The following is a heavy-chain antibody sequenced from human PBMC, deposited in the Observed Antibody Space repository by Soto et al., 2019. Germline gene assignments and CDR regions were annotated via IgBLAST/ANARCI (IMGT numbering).Heavy chain of an antibody. J-gene: IGHJ4*02. CDR1: GFTFSSYG. Sequence: QVQLVESGGGVVQPGRSLRLSCAASGFTFSSYGMHWVRQAPGKGLEWVAVISYDGSNKYYADSVKGRLTISRDNSKNTLYLQMNSLRAEDTAVYYCANSPLSGGLDYWGQGTLVTVSS. CDR3: ANSPLSGGLDY. D-gene: IGHD3-10*01. CDR2: ISYDGSNK. V-gene: IGHV3-30*18.